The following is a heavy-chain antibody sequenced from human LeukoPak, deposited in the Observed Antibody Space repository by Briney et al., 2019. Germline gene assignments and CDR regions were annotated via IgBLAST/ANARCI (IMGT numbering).Heavy chain of an antibody. CDR1: GDSMTSNY. V-gene: IGHV4-59*08. CDR3: ARQRGSAGAFDV. D-gene: IGHD3-10*01. Sequence: SETLSLTCTVSGDSMTSNYWSWIRQPPGEALEWIGFIYYTGTTHYYPSLKSRVTISMETSKNQFSLKLTSVTAADTAVYYCARQRGSAGAFDVWGQGTRVTVSS. CDR2: IYYTGTT. J-gene: IGHJ3*01.